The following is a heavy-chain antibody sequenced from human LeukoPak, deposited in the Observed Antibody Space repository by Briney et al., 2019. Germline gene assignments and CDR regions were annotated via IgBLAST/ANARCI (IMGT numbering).Heavy chain of an antibody. CDR3: ARAWFGELKLVDY. CDR1: GGSISSSSYY. D-gene: IGHD3-10*01. J-gene: IGHJ4*02. Sequence: SETLSLTCTVSGGSISSSSYYWGWIRQPPGKGLDWIGSIYHSGSTYYNPSLKSRVTISVDTSKNQFSLKLSSVTAADTAVYYCARAWFGELKLVDYWGQGTLVTVSS. V-gene: IGHV4-39*07. CDR2: IYHSGST.